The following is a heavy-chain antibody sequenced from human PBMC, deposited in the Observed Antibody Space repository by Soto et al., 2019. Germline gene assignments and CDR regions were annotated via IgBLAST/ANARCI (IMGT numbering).Heavy chain of an antibody. Sequence: EVQLVETGGGLIQPGGSLRLSCAASGFTVSSNYMSWVRQAPGKGLEWGAVIYSGGSTYYADSVKGRFTISRDNSKNTLYIQMNCLRVEDTAVYYCARDHRDTAMRWGKNWFDPWGQGTLVTVAS. CDR2: IYSGGST. D-gene: IGHD5-18*01. CDR1: GFTVSSNY. J-gene: IGHJ5*02. V-gene: IGHV3-53*02. CDR3: ARDHRDTAMRWGKNWFDP.